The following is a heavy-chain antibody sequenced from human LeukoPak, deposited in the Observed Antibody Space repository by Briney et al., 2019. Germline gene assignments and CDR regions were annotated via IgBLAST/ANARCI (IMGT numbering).Heavy chain of an antibody. V-gene: IGHV3-11*06. Sequence: PGGSLRLSCAASGFTFSDYYMSWIRQAPGKGLEWVSYISSSSSYTNYADSVKGRFTISRDNAKNSLYLQMNSLRAEDTAVYYCAREALRFPLFDPWGQGTLVTVSS. CDR2: ISSSSSYT. D-gene: IGHD3-3*01. J-gene: IGHJ5*02. CDR3: AREALRFPLFDP. CDR1: GFTFSDYY.